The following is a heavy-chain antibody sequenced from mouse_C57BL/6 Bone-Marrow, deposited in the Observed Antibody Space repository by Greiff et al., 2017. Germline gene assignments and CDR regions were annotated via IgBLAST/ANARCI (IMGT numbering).Heavy chain of an antibody. J-gene: IGHJ2*01. CDR1: GYTFTSYW. CDR3: SRYYYGSSLYYFDY. Sequence: VQLQQPGAELVKPGASVKMSCKASGYTFTSYWITWVKQRPGQGLEWIGDIYPGSGRTNYNEKFKGKATLTVDTSSSTSYMQLSSLTSEDSAVYYGSRYYYGSSLYYFDYWGQGTTLTVSS. V-gene: IGHV1-55*01. CDR2: IYPGSGRT. D-gene: IGHD1-1*01.